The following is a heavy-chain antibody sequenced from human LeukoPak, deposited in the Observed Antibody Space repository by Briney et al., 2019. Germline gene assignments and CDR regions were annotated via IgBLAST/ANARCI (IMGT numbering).Heavy chain of an antibody. CDR1: PDSTTSNF. V-gene: IGHV4-4*02. J-gene: IGHJ4*02. CDR2: IHRSGST. D-gene: IGHD1-14*01. CDR3: AREIVGGFNPGAY. Sequence: KPSETLSLTCTVSPDSTTSNFWSWVRQPTGKGLEWIGEIHRSGSTNYNPSLQSRVTISIDRSKNQIALELSSVTAADTAVYYCAREIVGGFNPGAYWGQGTLVTVSS.